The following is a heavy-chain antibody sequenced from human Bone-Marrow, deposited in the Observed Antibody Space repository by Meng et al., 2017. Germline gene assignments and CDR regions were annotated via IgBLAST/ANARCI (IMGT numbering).Heavy chain of an antibody. J-gene: IGHJ3*02. CDR1: GFTFSSYA. CDR2: ISGSGGST. V-gene: IGHV3-23*01. Sequence: GESLKISCAASGFTFSSYAMSWVRQAPGTGLEWVSAISGSGGSTYYADSVKGRFTISRDNSKNTLYLQMNSLRAEDTAVYYCAREGLLWFGELLSDHDAFDIWGQGTMVTVSS. D-gene: IGHD3-10*01. CDR3: AREGLLWFGELLSDHDAFDI.